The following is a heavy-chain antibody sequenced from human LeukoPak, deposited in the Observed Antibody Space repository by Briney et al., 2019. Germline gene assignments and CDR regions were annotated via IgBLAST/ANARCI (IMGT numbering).Heavy chain of an antibody. CDR1: GGSFSVYY. CDR2: INHSGST. CDR3: ASSYYYDSSGFTTGWFDP. V-gene: IGHV4-34*01. Sequence: PSETLSLTCAVYGGSFSVYYWSWIRQPPGKGLEWIGEINHSGSTNYNPSLKSRVTISVDTSKNQFSLKLSSVTAADTAVYYCASSYYYDSSGFTTGWFDPWGQGTLVTVSS. D-gene: IGHD3-22*01. J-gene: IGHJ5*01.